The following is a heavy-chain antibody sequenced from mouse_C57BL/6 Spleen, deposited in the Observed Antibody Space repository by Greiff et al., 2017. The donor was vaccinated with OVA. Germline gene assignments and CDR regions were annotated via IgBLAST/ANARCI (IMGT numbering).Heavy chain of an antibody. J-gene: IGHJ3*01. CDR1: GYTFTNYW. V-gene: IGHV1-63*01. CDR2: IYPGGGYT. CDR3: AREETAQAFAY. Sequence: VQLQQSGAELVRPGTSVKMSCKASGYTFTNYWIGWAKQRPGHGLEWIGDIYPGGGYTNYNEKFKGKATLTADKSSSTAYMQFSSLTSEDSAIYYCAREETAQAFAYWGQGTLVTVSA. D-gene: IGHD3-2*02.